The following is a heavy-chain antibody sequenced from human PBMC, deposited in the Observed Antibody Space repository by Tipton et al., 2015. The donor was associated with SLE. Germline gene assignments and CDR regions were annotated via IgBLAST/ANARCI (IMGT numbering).Heavy chain of an antibody. J-gene: IGHJ4*02. V-gene: IGHV1-46*01. CDR2: INPTGGGA. Sequence: QVQLVQSGPEVKKPGASVKVSCKASGYTFTTYYVQWVRQAPGQGLEWMGMINPTGGGAIYAQKFQGRVTLTRNTSTTTVYMELNSLTSEDTAVYFCARDMSGYSYGFFDSWGQGTQVTVSS. CDR3: ARDMSGYSYGFFDS. CDR1: GYTFTTYY. D-gene: IGHD5-18*01.